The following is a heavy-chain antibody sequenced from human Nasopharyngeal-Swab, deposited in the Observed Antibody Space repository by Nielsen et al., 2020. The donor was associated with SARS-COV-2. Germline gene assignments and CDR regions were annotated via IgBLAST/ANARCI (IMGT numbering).Heavy chain of an antibody. Sequence: ASVKVSCKTSGYTFTSYGISWVRQAPGRGLEWLGSISVHNGYTNYPQKLQGRVTMTTDTSTTTASMELRSLRSADTAVYYCARDSIAFGGPEGDYWGQGTLVTVSS. J-gene: IGHJ4*02. V-gene: IGHV1-18*01. D-gene: IGHD3-16*01. CDR2: ISVHNGYT. CDR3: ARDSIAFGGPEGDY. CDR1: GYTFTSYG.